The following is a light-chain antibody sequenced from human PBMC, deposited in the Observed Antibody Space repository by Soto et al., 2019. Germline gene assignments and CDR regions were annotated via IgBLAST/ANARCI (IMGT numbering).Light chain of an antibody. CDR1: QSVSSSH. J-gene: IGKJ5*01. CDR3: QQYGSSPPIT. V-gene: IGKV3-20*01. Sequence: EILLTQSPGTLSLSPGERATLSCRASQSVSSSHLAWYQQKPGQAPRLLIYGASSRATGIPDRFSGSGSGTDFTLTISRLEPEDFAVYYCQQYGSSPPITFGQGTRLEIK. CDR2: GAS.